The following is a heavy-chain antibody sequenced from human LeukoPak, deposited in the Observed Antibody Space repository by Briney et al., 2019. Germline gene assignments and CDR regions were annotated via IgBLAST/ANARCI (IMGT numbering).Heavy chain of an antibody. J-gene: IGHJ6*02. CDR3: ARDTVFKMFETPYSSGWEYYYYYYGMDV. CDR2: ISAYNGNT. D-gene: IGHD6-19*01. CDR1: GYTFTSYG. V-gene: IGHV1-18*01. Sequence: ASVKVSCKASGYTFTSYGISWVRQAPGQGLEWMGWISAYNGNTNYAQKLQGRVTMTTDTSTSTAYMELRSLRSDDTAVYYCARDTVFKMFETPYSSGWEYYYYYYGMDVWGQGTTVTVSS.